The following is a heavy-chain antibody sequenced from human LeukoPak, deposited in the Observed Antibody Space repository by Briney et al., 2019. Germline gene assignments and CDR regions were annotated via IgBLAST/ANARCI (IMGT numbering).Heavy chain of an antibody. V-gene: IGHV6-1*01. CDR2: TYYRSKWSN. Sequence: SQTLSLTCAISGDGVSSNSAVWNWIRQSPSRGLEWLGRTYYRSKWSNNYAVCVKSRIIINPDTSENQFSLQLNSVTPEDTAVYYCARGDQAFDFWGQGTLVTVSS. CDR3: ARGDQAFDF. CDR1: GDGVSSNSAV. D-gene: IGHD2-2*01. J-gene: IGHJ4*02.